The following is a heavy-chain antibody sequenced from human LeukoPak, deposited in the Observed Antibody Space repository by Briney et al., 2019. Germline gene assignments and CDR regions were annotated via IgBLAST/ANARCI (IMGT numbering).Heavy chain of an antibody. CDR3: AGWCSSSFVYYYYYGMDV. CDR1: GYTLTELS. V-gene: IGHV1-69*02. J-gene: IGHJ6*02. D-gene: IGHD6-6*01. CDR2: IIPILGIA. Sequence: ASVKVSCKVSGYTLTELSMHWVRQAPGQGLEWMGRIIPILGIANYAQKFQGRVTITADKSTSTAYMELSSLRSEDTAVYYCAGWCSSSFVYYYYYGMDVWGQGTTVTVSS.